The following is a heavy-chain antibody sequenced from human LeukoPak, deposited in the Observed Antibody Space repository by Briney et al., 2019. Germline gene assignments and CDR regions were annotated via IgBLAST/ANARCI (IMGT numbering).Heavy chain of an antibody. CDR2: IIPILGIA. CDR1: GGTFSSYA. Sequence: ASVKASCKASGGTFSSYAISWVRQAPGQGLEWMGRIIPILGIANYAQKFQGRVTMTRDTSISTAYMELSRLRSDDTAVYYCARDLDCSSTSCYRDYWGQGTLVTVSS. V-gene: IGHV1-69*04. CDR3: ARDLDCSSTSCYRDY. D-gene: IGHD2-2*01. J-gene: IGHJ4*02.